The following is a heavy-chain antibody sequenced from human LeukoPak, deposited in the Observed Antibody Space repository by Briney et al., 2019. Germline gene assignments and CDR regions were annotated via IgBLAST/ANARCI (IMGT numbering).Heavy chain of an antibody. Sequence: PSETLSLTCTVSDGSISDYSWSWIRQPPGKGLEWIGYIYYSGSTNYNPSLKSRVTISLDTSKNQFSLKLSSVTDADTAVYYCARNAIVGATNWFDPWGQGTLVTVSS. V-gene: IGHV4-59*01. CDR3: ARNAIVGATNWFDP. CDR1: DGSISDYS. J-gene: IGHJ5*02. CDR2: IYYSGST. D-gene: IGHD1-26*01.